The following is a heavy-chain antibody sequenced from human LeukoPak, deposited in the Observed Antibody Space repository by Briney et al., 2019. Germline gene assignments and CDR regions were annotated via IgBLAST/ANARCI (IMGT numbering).Heavy chain of an antibody. V-gene: IGHV3-23*01. D-gene: IGHD3-22*01. CDR3: ARASYYYDSSGYYGI. CDR1: GFTFSSYA. J-gene: IGHJ3*02. Sequence: GGSLRLSCAASGFTFSSYAMSWVRQAPGKGLEWVSAISGSGGSTYYADSVKGRFTISRDNSKNTLYLQMNSLRAEDTAVYYCARASYYYDSSGYYGIWGQGTMVTVSS. CDR2: ISGSGGST.